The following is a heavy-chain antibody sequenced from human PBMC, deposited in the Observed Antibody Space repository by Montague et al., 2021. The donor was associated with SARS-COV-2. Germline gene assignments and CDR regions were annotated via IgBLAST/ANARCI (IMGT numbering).Heavy chain of an antibody. CDR2: FNHTGST. J-gene: IGHJ5*02. D-gene: IGHD6-19*01. Sequence: SETLSLTCAVYGGSFSNYYWTWIRPSPGKSLEWIVEFNHTGSTTYNPSLKSRVTISVDTSKNQFSLKLTSVTVADTALYYCARPFRMGMAGMPLLTWGQGTLVTVSS. CDR1: GGSFSNYY. V-gene: IGHV4-34*01. CDR3: ARPFRMGMAGMPLLT.